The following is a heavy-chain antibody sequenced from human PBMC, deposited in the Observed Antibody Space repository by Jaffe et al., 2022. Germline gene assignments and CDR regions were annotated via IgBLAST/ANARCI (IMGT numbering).Heavy chain of an antibody. CDR3: ARDQTYYDFWSGPYYYYYYMDV. Sequence: QVQLVESGGGLVKPGGSLRLSCAASGFTFSDYYMSWIRQAPGKGLEWVSYISSSGSTIYYADSVKGRFTISRDNAKNSLYLQMNSLRAEDTAVYYCARDQTYYDFWSGPYYYYYYMDVWGKGTTVTVSS. CDR1: GFTFSDYY. V-gene: IGHV3-11*01. D-gene: IGHD3-3*01. J-gene: IGHJ6*03. CDR2: ISSSGSTI.